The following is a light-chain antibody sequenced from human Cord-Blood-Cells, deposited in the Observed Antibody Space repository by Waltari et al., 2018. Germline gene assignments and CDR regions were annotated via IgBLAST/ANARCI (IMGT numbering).Light chain of an antibody. CDR2: AAS. V-gene: IGKV1-39*01. CDR3: QQCYSTPRT. CDR1: QSISSY. Sequence: DIKITKSPSSLSASEGNRFTITCRASQSISSYLNWYKQKPGKAPKLLIYAASSLQSGVPSRFSGSGSGTDFTLTISSLQPEDFATYYCQQCYSTPRTFGQGTKVEIK. J-gene: IGKJ1*01.